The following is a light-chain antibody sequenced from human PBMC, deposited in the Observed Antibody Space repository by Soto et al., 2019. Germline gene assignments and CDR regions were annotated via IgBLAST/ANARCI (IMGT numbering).Light chain of an antibody. J-gene: IGKJ2*01. CDR3: QQSYSTPNT. V-gene: IGKV1-39*01. Sequence: DIQMTQSPSSLSASVGDRVTITCRASQTINSYLNWYQQKPGKAPKLLIYAASSLQSGVPSRFSGSGSGPDFTLTISSLQPEDFATYYCQQSYSTPNTFGQGTKLEIK. CDR2: AAS. CDR1: QTINSY.